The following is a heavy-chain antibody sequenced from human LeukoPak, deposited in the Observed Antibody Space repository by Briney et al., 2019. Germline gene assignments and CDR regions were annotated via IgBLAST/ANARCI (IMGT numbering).Heavy chain of an antibody. V-gene: IGHV1-3*01. Sequence: ASVKVSCKASGYTFTSYAMHWVRQAPGQRLEWMGWINAGNGNTKYSQKFQGRVTITRDTSASTAYMELSSLRSEDTAVYYCARVKLWSPGGFDPWGQGTLVTVSS. CDR1: GYTFTSYA. CDR2: INAGNGNT. J-gene: IGHJ5*02. D-gene: IGHD5-18*01. CDR3: ARVKLWSPGGFDP.